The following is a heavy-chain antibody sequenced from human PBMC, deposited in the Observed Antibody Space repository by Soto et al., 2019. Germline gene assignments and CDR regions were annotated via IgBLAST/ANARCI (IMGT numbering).Heavy chain of an antibody. J-gene: IGHJ4*02. CDR3: ARGLSNDYSLDY. CDR1: GFTFSSYG. V-gene: IGHV3-33*01. D-gene: IGHD4-4*01. CDR2: IWYDGSNK. Sequence: GGSLRLSCAASGFTFSSYGMHWVRQAPGKGLEWVAVIWYDGSNKYYADSVRGRFTISRDNSKNTLYLQMNSLRAEDTAVYYCARGLSNDYSLDYWGQGTLVTVPS.